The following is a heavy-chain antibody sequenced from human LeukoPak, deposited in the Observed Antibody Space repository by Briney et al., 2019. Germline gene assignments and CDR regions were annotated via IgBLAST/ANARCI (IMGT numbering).Heavy chain of an antibody. Sequence: PSETLSLTCTVSGGSISSYYWSWIRQPPGKGLEWIGYIYYSGSTNYNPSLKSRVTISVDTSKNQFSLKLSSVTAADTAVYYCARSYSSSWYITQHYYYMDVWGKGTTVTVSS. CDR2: IYYSGST. J-gene: IGHJ6*03. CDR3: ARSYSSSWYITQHYYYMDV. D-gene: IGHD6-13*01. CDR1: GGSISSYY. V-gene: IGHV4-59*01.